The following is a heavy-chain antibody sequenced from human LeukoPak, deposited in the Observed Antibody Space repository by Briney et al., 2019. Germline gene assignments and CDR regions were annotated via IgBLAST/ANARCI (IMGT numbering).Heavy chain of an antibody. D-gene: IGHD6-13*01. J-gene: IGHJ4*02. V-gene: IGHV4-59*08. Sequence: PSETLSLTCTVSGGSISSYYWSWIRQPPGRGLEWIGYIYYSGYTSYNPSLRGRVTMSVDTSKNQFSLTLSSVTAADTAVYYCARSDKAAAGPFDYWGQGTLVTVSS. CDR3: ARSDKAAAGPFDY. CDR1: GGSISSYY. CDR2: IYYSGYT.